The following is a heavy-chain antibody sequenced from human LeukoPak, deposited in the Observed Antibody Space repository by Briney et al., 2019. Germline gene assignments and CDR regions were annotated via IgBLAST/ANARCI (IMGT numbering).Heavy chain of an antibody. CDR2: INGSGTNL. CDR1: GFTFSDSF. Sequence: GGSLRLSCAASGFTFSDSFMSWIRQAPGKGLQWLAYINGSGTNLYYADAVRGRFTISRDNAKNSLYLQMNSLRAEDTAVYYCATYSSRLYYYYYYYMDVWGKGTTVTVSS. CDR3: ATYSSRLYYYYYYYMDV. D-gene: IGHD6-13*01. V-gene: IGHV3-11*04. J-gene: IGHJ6*03.